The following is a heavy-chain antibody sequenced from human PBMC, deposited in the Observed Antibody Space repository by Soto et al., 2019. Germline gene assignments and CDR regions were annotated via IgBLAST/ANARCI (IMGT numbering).Heavy chain of an antibody. J-gene: IGHJ6*02. CDR2: IYPGDSDT. Sequence: GESLKISCKASGYIFTLYWIGWVRQMPGKGLEWMGIIYPGDSDTRYSPSFQGQVTISADKSISTASLQWSSLKASDTAVYYCARQSPTPGYYYFSYGMDVWGQGTTVTAP. D-gene: IGHD4-17*01. V-gene: IGHV5-51*01. CDR1: GYIFTLYW. CDR3: ARQSPTPGYYYFSYGMDV.